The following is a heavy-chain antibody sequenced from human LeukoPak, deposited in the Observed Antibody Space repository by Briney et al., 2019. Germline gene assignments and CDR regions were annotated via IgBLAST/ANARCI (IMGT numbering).Heavy chain of an antibody. V-gene: IGHV3-66*01. CDR2: IYSGGST. Sequence: GGSLRLSCAASGFTFSNYAVSWVRQAPGKGLKWVSVIYSGGSTYYADSVKGRFTISRSNSKNTLYLQMNSPRAEDTAVYYCAREDCSGGSCAFDYWGQGTLVTVSS. J-gene: IGHJ4*02. CDR3: AREDCSGGSCAFDY. CDR1: GFTFSNYA. D-gene: IGHD2-15*01.